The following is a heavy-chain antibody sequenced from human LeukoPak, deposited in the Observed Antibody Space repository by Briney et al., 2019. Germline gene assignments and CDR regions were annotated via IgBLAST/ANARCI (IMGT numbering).Heavy chain of an antibody. J-gene: IGHJ3*02. V-gene: IGHV4-34*01. CDR1: GGSFSGYY. Sequence: SETLSLTCAVYGGSFSGYYWSWIRQPPGKGLEWIGEINHSGSTNYNPPLKSRVTISVDTSKNQFSLKLSSVTAADTAVYYCARPLRYFDWLRKKGVAAFDIWGQGTMVTVSS. CDR2: INHSGST. D-gene: IGHD3-9*01. CDR3: ARPLRYFDWLRKKGVAAFDI.